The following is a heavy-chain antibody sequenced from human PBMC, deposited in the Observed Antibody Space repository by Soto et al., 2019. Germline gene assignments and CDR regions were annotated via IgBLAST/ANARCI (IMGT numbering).Heavy chain of an antibody. CDR2: ISASDGGA. Sequence: GSLRLSCAASGFTFIRYGMSWVRQAPEKGLEWVSGISASDGGAYYADSVKGRFTISRDNSENTLYLQMNSLRVEDTAVYYCAKDSDRDYFQHWGQGTLVTVSS. J-gene: IGHJ1*01. V-gene: IGHV3-23*01. CDR3: AKDSDRDYFQH. CDR1: GFTFIRYG. D-gene: IGHD3-10*01.